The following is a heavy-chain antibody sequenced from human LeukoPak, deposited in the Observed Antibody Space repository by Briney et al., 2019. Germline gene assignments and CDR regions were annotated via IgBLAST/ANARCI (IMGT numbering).Heavy chain of an antibody. Sequence: GGSLRLSCAASGFTLRSYGMSWDRQAPGKGLEWVSAISGSGGSTYNADSVKGRFTISRDNSKNTLYLQMNSLRAEDTAVYYCARLVVGATTGVGYYYYMDVWGKGTTVTVSS. CDR1: GFTLRSYG. J-gene: IGHJ6*03. CDR3: ARLVVGATTGVGYYYYMDV. CDR2: ISGSGGST. V-gene: IGHV3-23*01. D-gene: IGHD1-26*01.